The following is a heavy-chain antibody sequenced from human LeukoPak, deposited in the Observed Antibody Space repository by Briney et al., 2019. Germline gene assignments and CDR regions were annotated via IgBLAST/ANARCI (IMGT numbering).Heavy chain of an antibody. D-gene: IGHD3-10*01. CDR2: IRCDGSNK. J-gene: IGHJ5*02. Sequence: GGSLRLSCAASGFTFSSYGMHWVRQAPGKGLEWVAFIRCDGSNKYYADSVKGRFTISRDNSKNTLYLQMNSLRAEDTAVYYCAKDARYGYYGSGSYLDPWGQGTLVTVSS. CDR3: AKDARYGYYGSGSYLDP. V-gene: IGHV3-30*02. CDR1: GFTFSSYG.